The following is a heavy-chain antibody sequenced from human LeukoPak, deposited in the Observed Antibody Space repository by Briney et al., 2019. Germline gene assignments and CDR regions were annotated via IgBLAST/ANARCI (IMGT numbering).Heavy chain of an antibody. Sequence: SETLSLTCAVSGYSISSGYYWGWIRQPPGKGLEWIGSIYHSGSTYYNPSLKSRVTISVDTSKNQFSLKLSSVTAADTAVYYCARHDKYCSCGSCPRAAFDIWGQGTMVTVSS. V-gene: IGHV4-38-2*01. J-gene: IGHJ3*02. CDR3: ARHDKYCSCGSCPRAAFDI. D-gene: IGHD2-15*01. CDR2: IYHSGST. CDR1: GYSISSGYY.